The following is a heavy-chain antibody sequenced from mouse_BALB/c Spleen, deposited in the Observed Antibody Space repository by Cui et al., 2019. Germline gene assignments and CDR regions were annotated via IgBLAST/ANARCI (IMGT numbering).Heavy chain of an antibody. V-gene: IGHV1-72*01. J-gene: IGHJ2*01. Sequence: VHLQLPLPQLVKHRATAKPSVKPSCKASGYTFTSYWMHWVKQRPGRGLEWIGRIDPNSGGTKYNEKFKSKATLTVDKPSSTAYMQLSSLTSEDSAVYYCARYDYYGSSYFDYWGQGTTLTVSS. CDR1: GYTFTSYW. D-gene: IGHD1-1*01. CDR2: IDPNSGGT. CDR3: ARYDYYGSSYFDY.